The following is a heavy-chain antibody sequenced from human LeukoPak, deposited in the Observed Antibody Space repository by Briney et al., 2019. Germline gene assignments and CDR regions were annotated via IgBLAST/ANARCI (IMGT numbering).Heavy chain of an antibody. D-gene: IGHD3-22*01. CDR1: GLTFSSYW. J-gene: IGHJ4*02. CDR3: ARDGQAIVVITGGYDY. V-gene: IGHV3-7*01. Sequence: GGSLRLSCAASGLTFSSYWMSWVCQAPGKGLEWVANIKEDGSEKYYVDSVKGRFTISRDNAKNSLYLQMNSLRGEDTAVYYCARDGQAIVVITGGYDYWGQATLVTVSS. CDR2: IKEDGSEK.